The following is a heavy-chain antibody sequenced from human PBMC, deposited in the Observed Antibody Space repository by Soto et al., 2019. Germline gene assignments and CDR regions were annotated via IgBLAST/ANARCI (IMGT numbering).Heavy chain of an antibody. CDR3: ARDLEYYDFWSGYYREGFYYYYYGMDV. CDR1: GFTFSSYS. D-gene: IGHD3-3*01. V-gene: IGHV3-48*02. CDR2: ISSSSSTI. J-gene: IGHJ6*02. Sequence: GGSLRLSCAASGFTFSSYSMNWVRQAPGKGLEWVSYISSSSSTIYYADSVKGRFTISRDNAKNSLYLQMNSLRDEDTAVYYCARDLEYYDFWSGYYREGFYYYYYGMDVWGQGTTVTVSS.